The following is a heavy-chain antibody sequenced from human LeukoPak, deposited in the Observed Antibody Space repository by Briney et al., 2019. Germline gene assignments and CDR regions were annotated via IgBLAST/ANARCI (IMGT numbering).Heavy chain of an antibody. J-gene: IGHJ4*02. CDR1: GFTFSSFA. Sequence: GGSLRLSCAASGFTFSSFAMSWVRQAPGEGLEWVSAMSGSGGMTYSADSVKGRFTISRDNSKDTLYMQMNSLRVEDTAIYYCAKGPFFYYDASGYNYFDSWGQGTLVTVSS. D-gene: IGHD3-22*01. V-gene: IGHV3-23*01. CDR2: MSGSGGMT. CDR3: AKGPFFYYDASGYNYFDS.